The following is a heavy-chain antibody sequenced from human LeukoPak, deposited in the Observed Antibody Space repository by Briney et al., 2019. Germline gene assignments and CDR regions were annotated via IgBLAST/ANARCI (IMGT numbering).Heavy chain of an antibody. CDR1: GGSVSSGSYY. Sequence: SDTLSLTCTVSGGSVSSGSYYWSWIRQPPGKGLEWIGYIYYSGSTSYNPSLKSRVTISVDTSKSQFSLKMISVTTADTVVYYCARFPPGIAAADRYWGQGTLVTVSS. CDR3: ARFPPGIAAADRY. J-gene: IGHJ4*02. V-gene: IGHV4-61*01. CDR2: IYYSGST. D-gene: IGHD6-25*01.